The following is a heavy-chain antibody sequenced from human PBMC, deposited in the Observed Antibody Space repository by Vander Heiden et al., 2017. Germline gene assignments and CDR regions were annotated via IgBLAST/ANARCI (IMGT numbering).Heavy chain of an antibody. V-gene: IGHV4-4*07. D-gene: IGHD1-7*01. CDR2: IYTSGST. Sequence: QVQLQESGPGLVKPSETLSLTGTASCGSISSYYWSWIGQPAGKGLEWIGRIYTSGSTTYNPSLKSRVTMSVDTSKNQFSLKLSSVTAADTAVYYCARAQYNWNYGPEGVKYYYYGMDVWGQGTTVTVSS. CDR1: CGSISSYY. CDR3: ARAQYNWNYGPEGVKYYYYGMDV. J-gene: IGHJ6*02.